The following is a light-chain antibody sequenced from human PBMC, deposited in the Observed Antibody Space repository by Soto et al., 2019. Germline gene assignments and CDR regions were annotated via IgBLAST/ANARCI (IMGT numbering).Light chain of an antibody. CDR1: QSVSSYY. CDR3: QQCGSSPWT. V-gene: IGKV3-20*01. CDR2: AAS. J-gene: IGKJ1*01. Sequence: DIALTQSAGPLSLSPGERATLSCKSSQSVSSYYLAWYQQKPGQAPRLIIYAASSRATGIPDRFSGGWSGTDFNLTISRLEPEDVAVYYCQQCGSSPWTLGQGTKVDIK.